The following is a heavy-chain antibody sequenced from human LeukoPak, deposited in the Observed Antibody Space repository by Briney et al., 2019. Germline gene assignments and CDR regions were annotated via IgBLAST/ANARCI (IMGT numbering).Heavy chain of an antibody. Sequence: YPGGSLRLSCAASGFTFTSNWMKWVRQAPGKGLEWVAKIKQDGSEKYYVDSVEGRFTISRDNAKNSLYLQMSSLRAEDTAVYYCARGRAYYGSGSSSDYWGQGTLVTVSS. V-gene: IGHV3-7*04. CDR3: ARGRAYYGSGSSSDY. J-gene: IGHJ4*02. D-gene: IGHD3-10*01. CDR1: GFTFTSNW. CDR2: IKQDGSEK.